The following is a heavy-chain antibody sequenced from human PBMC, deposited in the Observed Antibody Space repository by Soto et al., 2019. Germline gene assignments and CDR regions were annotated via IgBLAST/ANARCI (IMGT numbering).Heavy chain of an antibody. Sequence: LSLTCAVYGGSFSGYYWSWIRQPPGKGLEWIGEINHSGSTNYNPSLKSRVTISVDTSKNQFSLKLSSVTAADTAVYYCARAGGYCSGGSCSYYFDYWGQGTLVTVSS. CDR3: ARAGGYCSGGSCSYYFDY. J-gene: IGHJ4*02. D-gene: IGHD2-15*01. CDR1: GGSFSGYY. V-gene: IGHV4-34*01. CDR2: INHSGST.